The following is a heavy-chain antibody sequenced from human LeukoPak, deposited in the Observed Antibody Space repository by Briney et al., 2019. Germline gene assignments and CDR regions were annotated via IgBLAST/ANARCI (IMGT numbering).Heavy chain of an antibody. CDR3: AKDGGDSPGHELFDY. J-gene: IGHJ4*02. D-gene: IGHD3-16*01. Sequence: GGSLRLSCAASGFTVSSNYMSWVRQAPGKGLEWVSVIYSGGSTYYADSVKGRFTISRDNSKNTLYLQMNSLRAEDTAVYYCAKDGGDSPGHELFDYRGQGTLVTVSS. CDR2: IYSGGST. V-gene: IGHV3-66*01. CDR1: GFTVSSNY.